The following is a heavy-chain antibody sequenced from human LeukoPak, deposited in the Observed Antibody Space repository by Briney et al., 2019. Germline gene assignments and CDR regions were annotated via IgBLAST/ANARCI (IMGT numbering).Heavy chain of an antibody. Sequence: ASVKVSCKASGYTFTSNYIHWVRQAPGQGLEWMGMIYPRDGSTSYAQKFQGRVTVTRDTSTSTVHMELSGLRSEDTAVYYCAKQRELWALFDYWGQGTLVTVSS. D-gene: IGHD5-18*01. J-gene: IGHJ4*02. CDR1: GYTFTSNY. CDR3: AKQRELWALFDY. V-gene: IGHV1-46*01. CDR2: IYPRDGST.